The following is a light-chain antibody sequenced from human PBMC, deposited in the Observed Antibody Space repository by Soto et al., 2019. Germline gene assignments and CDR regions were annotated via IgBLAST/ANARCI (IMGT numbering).Light chain of an antibody. CDR1: QSISSN. V-gene: IGKV3-15*01. CDR2: GAS. J-gene: IGKJ2*02. CDR3: QQYNNWPRT. Sequence: IVMTQSPATLSVSPGERATLSCRASQSISSNLAWYQQKPGQAPRLLMYGASTRATGIPARFSGSGSGTEFTLTISSLQSEDFAVYYCQQYNNWPRTFGQGTKVDIK.